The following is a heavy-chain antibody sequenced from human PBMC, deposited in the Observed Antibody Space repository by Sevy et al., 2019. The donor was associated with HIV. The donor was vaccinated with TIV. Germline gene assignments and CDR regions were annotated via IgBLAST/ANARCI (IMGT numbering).Heavy chain of an antibody. CDR2: IYHGGST. CDR3: ARGGYTYGKGYFDY. J-gene: IGHJ4*02. CDR1: GYSISSGYY. V-gene: IGHV4-38-2*01. D-gene: IGHD5-18*01. Sequence: SETLSLTCGVSGYSISSGYYWGWIRQPPGKGLEWIGSIYHGGSTYSNPSLKSRVTISVDTSKNQFSLKLSSVTAAETAVYYCARGGYTYGKGYFDYWGQGTLVTVSS.